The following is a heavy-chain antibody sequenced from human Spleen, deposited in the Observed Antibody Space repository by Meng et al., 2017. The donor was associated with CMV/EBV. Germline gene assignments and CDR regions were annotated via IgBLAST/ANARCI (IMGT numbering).Heavy chain of an antibody. CDR1: GYTFANYD. Sequence: ASVKVSCKASGYTFANYDINWVRQAPGQGLEWMGWMNPNSGSAGYAQKFQGRVTMTRDTSRSTAYMELSSLKSDDTAVYYCARGPEIVLTPVVTGHFHPWGQGTLVTVSS. V-gene: IGHV1-8*01. CDR3: ARGPEIVLTPVVTGHFHP. CDR2: MNPNSGSA. D-gene: IGHD2/OR15-2a*01. J-gene: IGHJ5*02.